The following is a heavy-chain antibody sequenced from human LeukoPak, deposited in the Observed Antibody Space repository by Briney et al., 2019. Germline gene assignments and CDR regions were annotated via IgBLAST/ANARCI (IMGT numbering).Heavy chain of an antibody. CDR3: AKDIRTVDIVATTPDY. CDR2: ISHDGSNK. CDR1: GFTFSSYG. J-gene: IGHJ4*02. Sequence: PGRSLRLSCAASGFTFSSYGMHWVRQAPGKGLEWVAVISHDGSNKYYADSVKGRFTISRDNSKNTLYLQMNSLRAEDTDVYYCAKDIRTVDIVATTPDYWGQGTLVTVSS. V-gene: IGHV3-30*18. D-gene: IGHD5-12*01.